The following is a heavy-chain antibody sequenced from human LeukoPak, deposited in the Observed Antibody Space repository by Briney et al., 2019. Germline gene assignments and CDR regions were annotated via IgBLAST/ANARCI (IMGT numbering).Heavy chain of an antibody. CDR3: VRDNPRCCGVVPAKIDDY. Sequence: GGSLRLSCAASGCTFSRDSQNWVRQPPGKGLKWISYISHDSMITYYADSVRGRFTISRDNAKNSLYLQMHSLRAEDTAVYYCVRDNPRCCGVVPAKIDDYWGQGTLVTVSS. CDR2: ISHDSMIT. D-gene: IGHD2-15*01. V-gene: IGHV3-48*01. J-gene: IGHJ4*02. CDR1: GCTFSRDS.